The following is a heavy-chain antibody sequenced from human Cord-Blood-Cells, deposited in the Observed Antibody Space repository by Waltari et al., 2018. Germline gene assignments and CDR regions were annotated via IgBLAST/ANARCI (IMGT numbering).Heavy chain of an antibody. J-gene: IGHJ4*02. V-gene: IGHV3-33*01. Sequence: QRSGLGGGGSNPGRPMRLSCARSGFTSSTKGCHCVRQAPGKGLEWVAVIWYDGSNKYYADSVKGRFTISRDNSKNTLYLQMNSLRAEDTAVYYCAGSSGWYGIVDYWGQGTLVTVSS. D-gene: IGHD6-19*01. CDR1: GFTSSTKG. CDR3: AGSSGWYGIVDY. CDR2: IWYDGSNK.